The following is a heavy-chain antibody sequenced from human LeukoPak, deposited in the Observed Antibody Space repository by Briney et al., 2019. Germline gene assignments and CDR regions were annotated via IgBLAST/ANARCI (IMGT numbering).Heavy chain of an antibody. CDR2: IYYSGST. CDR1: GGSISSYY. J-gene: IGHJ4*02. V-gene: IGHV4-59*08. CDR3: ARSRDYGDYYFDY. Sequence: SEILSLTCTVSGGSISSYYWSWIRQPPGKGLEWIGYIYYSGSTNYNPSLKSRVTISVDTSKNQFSLKLSSVTAADTAVYYCARSRDYGDYYFDYWGQGTLVTVSS. D-gene: IGHD4-17*01.